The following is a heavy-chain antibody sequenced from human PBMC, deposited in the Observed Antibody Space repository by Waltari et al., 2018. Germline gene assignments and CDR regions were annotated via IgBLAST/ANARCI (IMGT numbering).Heavy chain of an antibody. V-gene: IGHV3-48*03. CDR1: AFTFGAYE. D-gene: IGHD6-6*01. J-gene: IGHJ4*02. CDR2: ISAGWSVI. Sequence: EVQLVESGGGLVQPGESLRLSCSASAFTFGAYEMNWVRQAPGKGLEWVSYISAGWSVIYYADAVKGRFTISRDNARNSLYLQLNSLTAEDTAIYYCARGRSVYDYWGQGTLVTVSS. CDR3: ARGRSVYDY.